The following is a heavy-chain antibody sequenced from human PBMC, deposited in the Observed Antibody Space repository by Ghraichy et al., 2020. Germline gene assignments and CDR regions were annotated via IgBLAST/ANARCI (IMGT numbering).Heavy chain of an antibody. CDR1: GLMFSPNT. CDR3: SRGGGAGTPVLYHMDV. V-gene: IGHV3-21*01. D-gene: IGHD6-19*01. J-gene: IGHJ6*02. Sequence: GGSLRLSCVASGLMFSPNTMNWVRQAPGKGLEWVASISSSTRYIYYADSVKGRFTIYRDNAQNSLYLQMNSLRAEDTAVYYCSRGGGAGTPVLYHMDVWGLGTTVTVSS. CDR2: ISSSTRYI.